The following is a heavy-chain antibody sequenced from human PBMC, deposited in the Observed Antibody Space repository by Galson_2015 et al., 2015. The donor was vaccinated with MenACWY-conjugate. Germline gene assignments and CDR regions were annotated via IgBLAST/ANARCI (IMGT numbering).Heavy chain of an antibody. CDR1: GGSTSSGAYY. J-gene: IGHJ6*03. Sequence: TLSLTCTVSGGSTSSGAYYWSWIRQHPGKGLEWIGYITHTGRTKYTPSLESRVTISVDTSKTQFSLKLTSVTAADTAIYYCATIPVDHGVYGYHDVWGKGTTVTVSS. V-gene: IGHV4-31*03. D-gene: IGHD4-17*01. CDR2: ITHTGRT. CDR3: ATIPVDHGVYGYHDV.